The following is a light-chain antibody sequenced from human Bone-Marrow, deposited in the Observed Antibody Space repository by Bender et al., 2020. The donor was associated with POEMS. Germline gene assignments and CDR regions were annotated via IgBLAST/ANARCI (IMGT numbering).Light chain of an antibody. CDR3: CSYTTTTTWL. CDR2: DVI. CDR1: SSDVGGSNS. V-gene: IGLV2-14*03. Sequence: QSALTQPASVSGSPGQSITISCTGSSSDVGGSNSVSWYQQHPGKAPKLIIFDVINRPSGVSNRFSGPKSDNTASLTISGLQPEDEADYYCCSYTTTTTWLFGGGTKVTVL. J-gene: IGLJ3*02.